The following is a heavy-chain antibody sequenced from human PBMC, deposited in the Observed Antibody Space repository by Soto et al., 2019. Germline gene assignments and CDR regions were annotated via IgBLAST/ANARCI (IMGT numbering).Heavy chain of an antibody. D-gene: IGHD2-15*01. CDR2: ISGSGASI. CDR1: GFTFSSYV. J-gene: IGHJ4*02. V-gene: IGHV3-23*01. Sequence: EVQLLESGGNLVQPGGSLRLSCAASGFTFSSYVMSWVRQAPGKGREWVSTISGSGASIYDADSVKGRFTTSRDNSKNTVYLQMNSLRAEDTAVYYCAKDGLGSCTGGTCYGSDYWGQGTLVTVSS. CDR3: AKDGLGSCTGGTCYGSDY.